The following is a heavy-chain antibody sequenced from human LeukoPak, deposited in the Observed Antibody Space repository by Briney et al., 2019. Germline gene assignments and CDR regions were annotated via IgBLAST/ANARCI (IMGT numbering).Heavy chain of an antibody. CDR3: AKGLYSGSYSSGY. CDR2: IRYDGSNK. CDR1: GFTFSSYG. J-gene: IGHJ4*02. V-gene: IGHV3-30*02. Sequence: GGSLRLSCAASGFTFSSYGMHWVRQAPGKGLEWVAFIRYDGSNKYYADSVKGRFTISRDSSKNTLYLQMNSLRAEDTAVYYCAKGLYSGSYSSGYWGEGTLVTVSS. D-gene: IGHD1-26*01.